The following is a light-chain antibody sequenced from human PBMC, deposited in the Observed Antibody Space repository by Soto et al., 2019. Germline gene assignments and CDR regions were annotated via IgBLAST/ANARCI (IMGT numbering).Light chain of an antibody. V-gene: IGKV3-15*01. CDR2: GAS. CDR1: QSVRSN. CDR3: QQYNNWPRT. Sequence: ILMTQSPGTLSVSPGEGATLSCRASQSVRSNVAWYQQKPGQAPRLLIYGASTRATGVPARFSGSGSGTEFTLTISSLQSEDFAVYHCQQYNNWPRTFGQGTKV. J-gene: IGKJ1*01.